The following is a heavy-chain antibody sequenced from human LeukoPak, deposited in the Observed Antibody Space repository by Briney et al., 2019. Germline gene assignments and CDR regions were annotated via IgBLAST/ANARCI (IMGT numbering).Heavy chain of an antibody. V-gene: IGHV4-61*02. J-gene: IGHJ6*02. Sequence: SETLSLTCTVSGGSISSGSYYWSWIRQPAGKGLEWIGRIYTSGSTNYNPSLKSRVTISVDTSKNQFSLKLSSVTAADTAVYYCARHDRMDVWGQGTTVTVSS. CDR3: ARHDRMDV. CDR2: IYTSGST. CDR1: GGSISSGSYY.